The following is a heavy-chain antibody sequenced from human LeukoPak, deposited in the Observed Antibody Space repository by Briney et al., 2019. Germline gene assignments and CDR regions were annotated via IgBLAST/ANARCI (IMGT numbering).Heavy chain of an antibody. Sequence: ASVKVSCKASGYTFTSYDINWVRQANGQGLEWMGWMNPNSSNTYYAQKVQGRVTMTMNSSITTNYMYLSSLRSKHTAVYYCARVDEAWRQGMDVWGQGTTVTVSS. CDR2: MNPNSSNT. J-gene: IGHJ6*02. V-gene: IGHV1-8*01. CDR1: GYTFTSYD. D-gene: IGHD2-2*03. CDR3: ARVDEAWRQGMDV.